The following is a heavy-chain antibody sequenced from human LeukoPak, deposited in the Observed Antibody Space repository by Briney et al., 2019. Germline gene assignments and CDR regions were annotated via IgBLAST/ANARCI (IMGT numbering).Heavy chain of an antibody. CDR3: ATRKWLVGLDY. CDR1: GFTFSDYY. Sequence: GGSLRLSCAASGFTFSDYYMSWIRQAPGKGLEWVSYISSSGSTIYYADSAKGRFTISRDNAKNSLYLQMNSLRAEDTAVYYCATRKWLVGLDYWGQGTLVTVSS. CDR2: ISSSGSTI. D-gene: IGHD6-19*01. V-gene: IGHV3-11*01. J-gene: IGHJ4*02.